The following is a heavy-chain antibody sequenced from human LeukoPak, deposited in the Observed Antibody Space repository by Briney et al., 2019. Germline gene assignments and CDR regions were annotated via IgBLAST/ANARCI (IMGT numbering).Heavy chain of an antibody. CDR3: AKVAATTLYY. J-gene: IGHJ4*02. D-gene: IGHD1-26*01. Sequence: GGSLRLSCTASGFTFSSYGMHWVRQAPGKGLEWVAFIRYDGSNKYYADSVKGRFTISRDNSKNTLYLQMNSLRAEDTAVYYCAKVAATTLYYWGQGTLVTVST. CDR2: IRYDGSNK. CDR1: GFTFSSYG. V-gene: IGHV3-30*02.